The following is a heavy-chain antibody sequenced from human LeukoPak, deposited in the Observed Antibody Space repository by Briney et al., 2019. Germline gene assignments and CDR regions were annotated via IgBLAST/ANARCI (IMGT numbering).Heavy chain of an antibody. CDR2: IIPIFGTA. CDR3: AREAAVAGLDY. J-gene: IGHJ4*02. V-gene: IGHV1-69*13. D-gene: IGHD6-19*01. Sequence: SVNVSCTASGGTFSSHAISWVRQAPGQGLEWMGGIIPIFGTANYAQKFQGRVTITADESTSTAYMGLSSLRSEDTAVYYCAREAAVAGLDYWGQGTLVTVSS. CDR1: GGTFSSHA.